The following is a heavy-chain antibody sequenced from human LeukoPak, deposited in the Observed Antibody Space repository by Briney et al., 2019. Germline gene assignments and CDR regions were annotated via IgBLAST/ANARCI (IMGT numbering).Heavy chain of an antibody. Sequence: SVKVSFKASGGTFSSYAISWVRQPPGQGLEWMGRIIPILGIANYAQKFQGRVTITADKSTSTAYMELSSLRSEDTAGYYCARDEYYYGSGSYFWRWFDPWGQGTLVTVSS. CDR2: IIPILGIA. CDR3: ARDEYYYGSGSYFWRWFDP. J-gene: IGHJ5*02. CDR1: GGTFSSYA. D-gene: IGHD3-10*01. V-gene: IGHV1-69*04.